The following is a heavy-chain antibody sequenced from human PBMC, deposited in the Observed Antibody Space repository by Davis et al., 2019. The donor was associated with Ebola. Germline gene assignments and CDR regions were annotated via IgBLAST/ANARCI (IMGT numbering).Heavy chain of an antibody. CDR3: TTEAVYYYDSSGFFDY. J-gene: IGHJ4*02. D-gene: IGHD3-22*01. Sequence: PGGSLRLSCAASGFTFSSYSMNWVRQAPGKGLEWVSVIYSGGSTYYADSVKGRFTISRDNSKNTLYLQMNSLKTEDTAVYYCTTEAVYYYDSSGFFDYWGQGTLVTVSS. CDR1: GFTFSSYS. V-gene: IGHV3-66*01. CDR2: IYSGGST.